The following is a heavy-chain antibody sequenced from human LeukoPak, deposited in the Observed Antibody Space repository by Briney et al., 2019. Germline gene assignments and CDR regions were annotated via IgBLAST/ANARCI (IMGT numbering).Heavy chain of an antibody. CDR3: ARDWFYGYFD. V-gene: IGHV3-23*01. J-gene: IGHJ4*02. CDR2: ISGSGGST. Sequence: GGSLRLSCAASGFTFSSYAMSWVRQAPGKGLEWVSAISGSGGSTYYADSVKGRFTISRDNAKNSLYLQTNSLRAEDTAVYYCARDWFYGYFDWGQGTLVTVSS. D-gene: IGHD5-18*01. CDR1: GFTFSSYA.